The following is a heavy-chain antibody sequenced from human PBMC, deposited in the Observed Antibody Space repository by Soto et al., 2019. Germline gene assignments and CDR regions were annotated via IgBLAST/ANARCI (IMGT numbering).Heavy chain of an antibody. CDR2: IIGSGAIT. CDR3: AKDARDTGGNSGIDY. V-gene: IGHV3-23*01. Sequence: LRLSCVASEFTFNSYAMGWVRQAPGMGLEWVSSIIGSGAITYYADSVKGRFTISRDNSKSTLYLQMNSLRVEDTALYYCAKDARDTGGNSGIDYWGQGTLVTVSS. J-gene: IGHJ4*02. CDR1: EFTFNSYA. D-gene: IGHD2-21*02.